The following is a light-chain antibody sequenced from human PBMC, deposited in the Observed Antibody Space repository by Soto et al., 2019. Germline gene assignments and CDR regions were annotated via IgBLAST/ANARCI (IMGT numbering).Light chain of an antibody. CDR3: QQYNNWPPYP. J-gene: IGKJ2*01. CDR1: QSVGTN. Sequence: EIGMTQSPVTLSVSPGERATLSCTASQSVGTNLAWSQQRPGQAPRLLGYGASNRVTGIPTRLSGSGYGTAFTLTIRSLQSDDFAVYYCQQYNNWPPYPFGQGTKLEIK. CDR2: GAS. V-gene: IGKV3-15*01.